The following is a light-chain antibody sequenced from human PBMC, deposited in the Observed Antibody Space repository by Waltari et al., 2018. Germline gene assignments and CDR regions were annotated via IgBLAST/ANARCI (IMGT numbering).Light chain of an antibody. CDR1: HDINYN. CDR3: QHYDHLLWGT. Sequence: DIQMTQSPSSLSASVVDRVTITCQASHDINYNLNWYQQKTGKAPNLLIYDASNLETGVPSRFSGSGSGTDVTITISSLQPEDLATYYCQHYDHLLWGTFGGGTKVEIK. J-gene: IGKJ4*01. CDR2: DAS. V-gene: IGKV1-33*01.